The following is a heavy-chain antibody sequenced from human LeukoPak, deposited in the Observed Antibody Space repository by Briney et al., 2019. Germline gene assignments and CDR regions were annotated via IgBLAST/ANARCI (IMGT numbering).Heavy chain of an antibody. D-gene: IGHD1-26*01. CDR1: GGSISSGSYY. Sequence: SETLSLTCTVSGGSISSGSYYWSWIRQPAGKGLEWIGRIYTSGSTNYNPSLKSRVTISVDTSKNQFSLKLSSVTAADTAVYYCARVPGIVGATFANYYYYYMDVWGKGTTVTASS. J-gene: IGHJ6*03. CDR2: IYTSGST. V-gene: IGHV4-61*02. CDR3: ARVPGIVGATFANYYYYYMDV.